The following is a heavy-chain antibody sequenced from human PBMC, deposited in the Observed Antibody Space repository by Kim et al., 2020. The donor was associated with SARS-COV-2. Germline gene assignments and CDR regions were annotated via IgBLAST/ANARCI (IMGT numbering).Heavy chain of an antibody. CDR3: AREAYYDSSSLSDY. D-gene: IGHD3-22*01. CDR2: INHSGST. Sequence: SETLSLTCAVYGGSFSGYYWSWIRQPPGKGLEWIGEINHSGSTNYNPSLKSRVTISVDTSKNQFSLKLSSVTAADTAVYYCAREAYYDSSSLSDYWGQGTLVTVSS. V-gene: IGHV4-34*01. J-gene: IGHJ4*02. CDR1: GGSFSGYY.